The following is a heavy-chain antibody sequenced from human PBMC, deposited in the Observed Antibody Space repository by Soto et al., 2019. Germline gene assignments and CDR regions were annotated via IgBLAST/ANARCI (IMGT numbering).Heavy chain of an antibody. CDR2: ITDSGYTA. Sequence: EMQLLESGGASVQPGGSLRLSCAASGFSFGTFVMTWFRQAPGGGLEWVASITDSGYTASYAETVEGRFTVSRDNSKNKLHLQMNDLRPEDTATYYCAKNGQWLATPPEAWGQGTLVTGSS. J-gene: IGHJ4*02. D-gene: IGHD6-19*01. CDR1: GFSFGTFV. V-gene: IGHV3-23*01. CDR3: AKNGQWLATPPEA.